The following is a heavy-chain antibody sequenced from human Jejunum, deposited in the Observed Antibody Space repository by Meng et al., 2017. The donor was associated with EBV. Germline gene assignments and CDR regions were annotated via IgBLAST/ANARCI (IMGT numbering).Heavy chain of an antibody. D-gene: IGHD2/OR15-2a*01. CDR3: ATGDDYGNSNVDY. Sequence: VQVGRGGAEVRKGGASVKVAFKVYGYMCIRQARHWVRQAPGQRREWMGWINIGNGNTKYSQKFNGRLTNSSDTHANTAYLELSSLKSEDTAIYCRATGDDYGNSNVDYWGQGTLVTVSS. CDR1: GYMCIRQA. J-gene: IGHJ4*02. CDR2: INIGNGNT. V-gene: IGHV1-3*04.